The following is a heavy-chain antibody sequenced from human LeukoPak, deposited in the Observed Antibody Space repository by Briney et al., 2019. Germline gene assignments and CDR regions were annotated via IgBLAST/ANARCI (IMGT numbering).Heavy chain of an antibody. CDR3: ARTLYYYDSSGYYEDY. V-gene: IGHV3-48*03. J-gene: IGHJ4*02. D-gene: IGHD3-22*01. CDR2: ISSSGSTI. CDR1: GFTFSSYE. Sequence: PGGSLRLSCAASGFTFSSYEMNWVRQAPGKGLEWVSYISSSGSTIYYADSVKGRFTISRDNAKNSLYPQMNSLRAEDTALYYCARTLYYYDSSGYYEDYWGQGTLVTVSS.